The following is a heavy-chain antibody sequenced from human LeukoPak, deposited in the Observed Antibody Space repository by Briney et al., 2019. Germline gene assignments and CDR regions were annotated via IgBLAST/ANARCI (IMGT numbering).Heavy chain of an antibody. Sequence: SETLSLTCTVSGGSISSYYWSWLRQPAGKGLEWIGRIYTSGSTNYTPSLKSRVTMSVDTSKNQFSLKLSSVTAADTAVYYCARDPTYYYDRADDAFDIWGQGTMVTVSS. CDR1: GGSISSYY. D-gene: IGHD3-22*01. V-gene: IGHV4-4*07. CDR3: ARDPTYYYDRADDAFDI. CDR2: IYTSGST. J-gene: IGHJ3*02.